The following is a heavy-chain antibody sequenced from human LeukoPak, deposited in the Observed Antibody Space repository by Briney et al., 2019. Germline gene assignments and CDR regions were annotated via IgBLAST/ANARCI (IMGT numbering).Heavy chain of an antibody. CDR2: INPNSGGT. Sequence: GASVKVSCKASGYTFTGYYMHWVRQAPGQGLEWMGRINPNSGGTNYAQKFQGRVTMTRDTSISTAYMELSSLRSEDTAVYYCARDVYEGDYVAFDIWGQGTMVTVSS. V-gene: IGHV1-2*06. CDR1: GYTFTGYY. J-gene: IGHJ3*02. D-gene: IGHD4-17*01. CDR3: ARDVYEGDYVAFDI.